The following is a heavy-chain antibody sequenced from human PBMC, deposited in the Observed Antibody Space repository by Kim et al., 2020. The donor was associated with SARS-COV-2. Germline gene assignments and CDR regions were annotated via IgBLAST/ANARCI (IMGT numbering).Heavy chain of an antibody. CDR3: VRSRGRTTVTTIDY. V-gene: IGHV5-10-1*01. J-gene: IGHJ4*02. CDR2: IDPSDSYT. D-gene: IGHD4-17*01. CDR1: GYSFSSYW. Sequence: GESLKISCKGSGYSFSSYWISWVRQMPGKGLEWMVTIDPSDSYTNYSPSFQGHVTISADRSISTAYLQWSSLRASDTAMYYCVRSRGRTTVTTIDYWGQGTLVTVSS.